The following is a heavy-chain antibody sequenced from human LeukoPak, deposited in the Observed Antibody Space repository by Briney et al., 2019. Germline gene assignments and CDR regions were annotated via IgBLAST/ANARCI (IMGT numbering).Heavy chain of an antibody. CDR2: ITATGDTA. Sequence: GGSLRPSCAASGFTFSSYAMSWVRQAPGKGLEWVAIITATGDTAYYADSVKGRFTISRDNSRNTVYMQMDSLRAEDTAIYYCAGDRNSDWYSPLDYWGQGSQVTVSP. CDR1: GFTFSSYA. V-gene: IGHV3-23*01. J-gene: IGHJ4*02. D-gene: IGHD6-19*01. CDR3: AGDRNSDWYSPLDY.